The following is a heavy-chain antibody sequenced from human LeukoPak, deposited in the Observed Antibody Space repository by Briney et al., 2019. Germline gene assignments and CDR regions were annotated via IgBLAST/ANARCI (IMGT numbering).Heavy chain of an antibody. CDR2: IYYSGST. V-gene: IGHV4-59*01. CDR1: GGSISSYY. D-gene: IGHD4-23*01. Sequence: SETLSLTCIVSGGSISSYYWSWIRQPPGKGLEWIGYIYYSGSTNYNPSLKSRVTISVDTSKNQFSLKLSSVTAADTAVYYRARAFYGGDAFDIWGQGTMVTVSS. CDR3: ARAFYGGDAFDI. J-gene: IGHJ3*02.